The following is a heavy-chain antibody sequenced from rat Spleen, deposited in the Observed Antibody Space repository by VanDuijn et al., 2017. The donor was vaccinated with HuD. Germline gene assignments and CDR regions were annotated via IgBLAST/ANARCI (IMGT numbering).Heavy chain of an antibody. J-gene: IGHJ2*01. CDR2: IKAKSNNYAT. Sequence: EVQVLESGGGLVQPGNSLKLSCATSGFTFSTAWMYWYRQFPEKRLEWVARIKAKSNNYATDYTESVKGRFTISRDDSKSSIYLQMNSLRSEDTATYYCSPLPGRNLYSWGQGVMVTVSS. CDR1: GFTFSTAW. V-gene: IGHV6-6*01. D-gene: IGHD1-4*01. CDR3: SPLPGRNLYS.